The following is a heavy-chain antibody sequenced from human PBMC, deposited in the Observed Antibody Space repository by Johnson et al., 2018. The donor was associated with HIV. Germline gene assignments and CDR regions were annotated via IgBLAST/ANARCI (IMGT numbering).Heavy chain of an antibody. CDR3: ARDGLRLGVVSAFDI. CDR2: IRYDGSNK. J-gene: IGHJ3*02. CDR1: GFTFSNAW. Sequence: QVQLVESGGGLVKPGGSLRVSCAASGFTFSNAWMSWVRQAPGKGLEWVTFIRYDGSNKYYAKTVKGRFTISRDNSKNTLYLQMNSLRADYTAVYYCARDGLRLGVVSAFDIWGQGTMVTVSS. V-gene: IGHV3-30*02. D-gene: IGHD3-3*01.